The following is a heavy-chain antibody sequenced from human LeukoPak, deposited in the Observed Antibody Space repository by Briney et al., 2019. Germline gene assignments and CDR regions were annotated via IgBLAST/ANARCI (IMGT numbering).Heavy chain of an antibody. V-gene: IGHV3-30*18. J-gene: IGHJ4*02. CDR2: ISYDGSNK. D-gene: IGHD2-15*01. Sequence: GGSLRLSCAASGFTFSSYGMHWVRQAPGKGLEWVAVISYDGSNKYYADSVKGRFTISRDNSKNTLYLQMNSLRAEDTAVYYCSKSAVVVAAFRHGLDYWGQGTLVTVSS. CDR3: SKSAVVVAAFRHGLDY. CDR1: GFTFSSYG.